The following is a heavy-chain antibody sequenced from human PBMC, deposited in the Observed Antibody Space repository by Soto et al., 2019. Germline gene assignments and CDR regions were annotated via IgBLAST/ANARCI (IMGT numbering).Heavy chain of an antibody. CDR3: ARRPWLSGYYDY. CDR1: GYSFFSHW. Sequence: GESLKISCKGSGYSFFSHWIGWVRQMPGKGLEWVGIIYPADSETRYSPSFQGQVTISVDKSINTAYLQWCSLKASDTAMYYCARRPWLSGYYDYWGQGTLVTVSS. D-gene: IGHD3-22*01. V-gene: IGHV5-51*01. J-gene: IGHJ4*02. CDR2: IYPADSET.